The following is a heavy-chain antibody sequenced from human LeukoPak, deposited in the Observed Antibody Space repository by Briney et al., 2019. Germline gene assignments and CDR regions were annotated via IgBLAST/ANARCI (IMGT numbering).Heavy chain of an antibody. V-gene: IGHV1-2*02. CDR2: INPNSGGT. J-gene: IGHJ3*02. CDR3: ARNLWFGESSDAFDM. Sequence: ASVKVSCKASGYTFTGYYMHWVRQAPGQGLEWMGWINPNSGGTNYARKFQGRVTMTRDTSISTAYMELSRLRSDDTAVYYCARNLWFGESSDAFDMWGQGTMVTVSS. D-gene: IGHD3-10*01. CDR1: GYTFTGYY.